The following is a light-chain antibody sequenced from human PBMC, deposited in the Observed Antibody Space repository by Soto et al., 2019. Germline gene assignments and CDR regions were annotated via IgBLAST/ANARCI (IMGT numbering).Light chain of an antibody. CDR2: DAA. CDR1: QSISSW. V-gene: IGKV1-5*01. Sequence: IQMTQSPSTLSASVGDRVTITCRASQSISSWLAWYQQKPGKAPKLLIYDAASLESGVPSRFRGSGSGTEFTLTISSLQPDDFATYYCQQYNSYSVTFGQGTKVEIK. CDR3: QQYNSYSVT. J-gene: IGKJ1*01.